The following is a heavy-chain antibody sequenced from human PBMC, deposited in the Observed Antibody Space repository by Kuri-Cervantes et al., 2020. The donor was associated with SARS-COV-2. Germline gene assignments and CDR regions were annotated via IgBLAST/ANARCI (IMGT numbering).Heavy chain of an antibody. CDR1: GFTFSSYS. CDR2: ISSSSSTI. D-gene: IGHD2-2*01. V-gene: IGHV3-48*01. CDR3: ARDNIVVVPAADRSDFDY. Sequence: GESLKISCAASGFTFSSYSMNWVRQAPGKGLEWVSYISSSSSTIYYADSVKGRFTISRDNAKNSLYLQMNSLRAEDTAVYYCARDNIVVVPAADRSDFDYWGQGTLVTSPQ. J-gene: IGHJ4*02.